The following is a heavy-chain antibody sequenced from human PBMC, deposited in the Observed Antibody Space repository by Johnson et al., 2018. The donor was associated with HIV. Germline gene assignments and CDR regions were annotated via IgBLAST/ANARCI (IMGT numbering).Heavy chain of an antibody. CDR2: ISYDGSNQ. V-gene: IGHV3-30*04. J-gene: IGHJ3*02. Sequence: QVQLVESGGGVVQPGRSLRLSSAASGFTFSSYAMHWVRQAPGKGLEWVAVISYDGSNQYYADSVKGRFTISRDNSKNTVFLQMNSLRPEDTAMYYCAAYYDFWSGSYTSGFDIWGQGTMVTVSS. D-gene: IGHD3-3*01. CDR3: AAYYDFWSGSYTSGFDI. CDR1: GFTFSSYA.